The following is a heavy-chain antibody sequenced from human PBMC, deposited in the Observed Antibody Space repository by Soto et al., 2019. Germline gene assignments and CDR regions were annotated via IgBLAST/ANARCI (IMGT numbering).Heavy chain of an antibody. CDR1: GFTFSDYA. J-gene: IGHJ3*02. CDR2: ISAGGST. Sequence: GGSLRLSCTASGFTFSDYAMSWVRQPPGKGLEWVSVISAGGSTYYADSVKGRFTVSRANSKNTLYLQMNSLRAEDTAVYYCATHAKDYYDSSNTGAFDIWGQGTMVTVSS. D-gene: IGHD3-22*01. V-gene: IGHV3-23*01. CDR3: ATHAKDYYDSSNTGAFDI.